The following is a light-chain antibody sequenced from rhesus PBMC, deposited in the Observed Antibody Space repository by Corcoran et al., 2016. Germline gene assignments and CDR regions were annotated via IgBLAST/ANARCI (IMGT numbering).Light chain of an antibody. CDR3: MQGIEFPFT. CDR2: EVS. CDR1: QSLLDSEDGNTY. J-gene: IGKJ3*01. V-gene: IGKV2-104*02. Sequence: DIVMTQTPLSLPVTPGEPASISCRSSQSLLDSEDGNTYLDWYLQKPGQSPQLVIYEVSNRASGVPDRFSGSGSDTDFTLKISRVEAEDVGVYYCMQGIEFPFTFGPGTKLDIK.